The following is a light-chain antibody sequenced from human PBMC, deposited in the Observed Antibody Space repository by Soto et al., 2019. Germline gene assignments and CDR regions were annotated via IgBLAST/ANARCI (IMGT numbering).Light chain of an antibody. V-gene: IGKV3-15*01. J-gene: IGKJ1*01. Sequence: EIVRTQSPATLSVSPGERATLSCRASQSVSSNLAWYQQKPGQAPRLLIYGASTRATGIPARFSGSGSGTEFTLTISSLQSEDFAVYYCQQYNNRPQWTFGQGTKVDIK. CDR2: GAS. CDR1: QSVSSN. CDR3: QQYNNRPQWT.